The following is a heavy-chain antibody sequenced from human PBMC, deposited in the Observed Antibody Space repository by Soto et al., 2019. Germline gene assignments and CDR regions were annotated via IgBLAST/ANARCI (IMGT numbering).Heavy chain of an antibody. CDR1: VYTFTSYG. J-gene: IGHJ4*02. CDR3: ASVDTAMVIDY. V-gene: IGHV1-18*01. CDR2: ISAYNGNT. D-gene: IGHD5-18*01. Sequence: VSVEVSCKASVYTFTSYGMSWVRQAPGQGLEWMGWISAYNGNTNYAQKLQGRVTMTTDTSTSTAYMELRSLRSDDTAVYYCASVDTAMVIDYWGQGTLVTVSS.